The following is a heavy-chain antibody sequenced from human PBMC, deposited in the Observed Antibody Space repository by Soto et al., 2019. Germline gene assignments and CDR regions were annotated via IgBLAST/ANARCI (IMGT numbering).Heavy chain of an antibody. Sequence: SETLSLTCAVYGGSFSGYYWSWIRQPPGKGLEWIGEINHSGSTNYNPSLKSRVTISVDTSKNQFSLKLSSVTAADTAVYYCARVWVAAAGYFDYWGQGTLVTVSS. D-gene: IGHD6-13*01. CDR1: GGSFSGYY. V-gene: IGHV4-34*01. CDR3: ARVWVAAAGYFDY. CDR2: INHSGST. J-gene: IGHJ4*02.